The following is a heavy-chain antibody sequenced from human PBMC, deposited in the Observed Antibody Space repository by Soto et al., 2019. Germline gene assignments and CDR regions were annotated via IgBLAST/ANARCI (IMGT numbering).Heavy chain of an antibody. J-gene: IGHJ6*02. Sequence: SETLSLTCTVSGGSIGSGGYYWSWVRQRPGKGLEWIGYIYYSGSTYYNPSLKSRLTISIDTSKNQFSLKLSSVTAADTAVYYCARDTAMVYYYYGMDVWGQGTTVTVSS. CDR1: GGSIGSGGYY. CDR3: ARDTAMVYYYYGMDV. V-gene: IGHV4-31*03. D-gene: IGHD5-18*01. CDR2: IYYSGST.